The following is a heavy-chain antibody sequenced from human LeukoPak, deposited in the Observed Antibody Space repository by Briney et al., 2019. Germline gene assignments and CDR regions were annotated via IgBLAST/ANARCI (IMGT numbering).Heavy chain of an antibody. V-gene: IGHV3-66*01. CDR1: GFTISDTY. CDR3: VRGLCPSLGMDV. J-gene: IGHJ6*02. Sequence: GGSLRLSCEASGFTISDTYMNWVRRAPGKGLEWVSTVYPNGGTYYADSVRNRFTMSRDTLKNTLFLQMNSLSAGDTALYYCVRGLCPSLGMDVWGQGTTLIVSS. D-gene: IGHD2-21*01. CDR2: VYPNGGT.